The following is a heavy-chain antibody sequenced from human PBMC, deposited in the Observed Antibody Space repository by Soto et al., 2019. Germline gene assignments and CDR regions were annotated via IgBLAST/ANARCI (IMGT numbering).Heavy chain of an antibody. CDR1: GGSISSSSYY. J-gene: IGHJ4*02. V-gene: IGHV4-39*01. CDR3: ARHRHYGSGSYYDGGAIDH. CDR2: IYHSGNT. Sequence: QLQLQESGPGLVKPSETLSLTCTVSGGSISSSSYYWAWIRQPPGKGLEWIGNIYHSGNTYYNPSLKSRVHLPLDPSKNQFCLQLSPVTAADTAVHYCARHRHYGSGSYYDGGAIDHWGQGTLVTVSS. D-gene: IGHD3-10*01.